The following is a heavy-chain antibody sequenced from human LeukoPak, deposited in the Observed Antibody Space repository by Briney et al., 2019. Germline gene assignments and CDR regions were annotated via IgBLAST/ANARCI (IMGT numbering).Heavy chain of an antibody. CDR3: ARDEGEPYYYYGMDV. J-gene: IGHJ6*02. V-gene: IGHV1-46*01. Sequence: ASVKVSCKASGYTFTSYYMHWVRQAPGQGLEWMGLINPSGGSTSYAQKFQGRVTMTRDTSTGTVYMELSSLRSEDTAVYYCARDEGEPYYYYGMDVWGQGTTVTVSS. CDR2: INPSGGST. CDR1: GYTFTSYY.